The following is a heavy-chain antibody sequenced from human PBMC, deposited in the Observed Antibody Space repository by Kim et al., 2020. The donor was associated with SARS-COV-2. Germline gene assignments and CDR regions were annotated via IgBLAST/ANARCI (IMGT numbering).Heavy chain of an antibody. CDR2: IYYSGST. CDR1: GGSISSYY. V-gene: IGHV4-59*13. CDR3: ARDCRYSSGCNYGMDV. Sequence: SETLSLTCTVSGGSISSYYWSWIRQPPGKGLEWIGYIYYSGSTNYNPSLKSRVTISVDTSKNQFSLKLSSVTAADTAVYYCARDCRYSSGCNYGMDVWGQGTTVTVSS. J-gene: IGHJ6*02. D-gene: IGHD6-19*01.